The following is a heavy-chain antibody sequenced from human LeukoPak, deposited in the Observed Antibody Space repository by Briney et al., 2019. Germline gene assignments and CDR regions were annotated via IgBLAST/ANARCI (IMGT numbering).Heavy chain of an antibody. J-gene: IGHJ4*02. D-gene: IGHD4-17*01. Sequence: PGGSLRLSCAASGFTFSSYSMNWVRQAPGKGLEWVSSISSSSSYIYYADSVKGRFTISRDNAKNSLYLQMNSLRAEDTAVYYCAKAETTVIKTGPHYWGQGTLVTVSS. V-gene: IGHV3-21*01. CDR2: ISSSSSYI. CDR3: AKAETTVIKTGPHY. CDR1: GFTFSSYS.